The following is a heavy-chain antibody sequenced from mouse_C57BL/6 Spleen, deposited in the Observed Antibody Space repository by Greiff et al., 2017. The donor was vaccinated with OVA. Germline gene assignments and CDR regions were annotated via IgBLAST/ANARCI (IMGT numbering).Heavy chain of an antibody. CDR2: ISYDGSN. D-gene: IGHD1-1*01. V-gene: IGHV3-6*01. CDR1: GYSITSGYY. CDR3: ARTGSSYVFDY. Sequence: ESGPGLVKPSQSLSLTCSVTGYSITSGYYWNWIRQFPGNKLEWMGYISYDGSNNYNPSLKNRISITRDTSKNQFFLKLNSVTTEDTATYYCARTGSSYVFDYWGQGTTLTVSS. J-gene: IGHJ2*01.